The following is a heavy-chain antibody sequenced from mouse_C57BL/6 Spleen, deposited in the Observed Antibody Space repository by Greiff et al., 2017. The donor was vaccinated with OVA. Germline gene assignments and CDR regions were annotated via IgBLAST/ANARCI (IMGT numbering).Heavy chain of an antibody. V-gene: IGHV5-6*01. CDR1: GFTFSSYG. Sequence: EVQLVESGGDLVKPGGSLKLSCAASGFTFSSYGMSWVRQTPDKRLEWVATISSDGSYTYYTDSVKGRFTISRDNDQNTLYLQMSRLKSEDTAMYYCAKQDGNSYDFDYWGQGTTLTVSS. D-gene: IGHD2-1*01. CDR2: ISSDGSYT. CDR3: AKQDGNSYDFDY. J-gene: IGHJ2*01.